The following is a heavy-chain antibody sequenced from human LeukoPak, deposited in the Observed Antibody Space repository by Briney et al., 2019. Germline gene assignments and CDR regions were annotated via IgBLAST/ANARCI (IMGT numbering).Heavy chain of an antibody. CDR2: IYSGGST. CDR1: GFTVSSNY. D-gene: IGHD3-22*01. CDR3: ARARGHYDSSGYQEYFQH. V-gene: IGHV3-53*04. Sequence: GGSLRLSCAASGFTVSSNYMSWVRKAPGTGLEGVSVIYSGGSTYYADSVKGRFTISRHNSKNTLYLQMNSLRAEDTAVYYCARARGHYDSSGYQEYFQHWGQGTLVTVSS. J-gene: IGHJ1*01.